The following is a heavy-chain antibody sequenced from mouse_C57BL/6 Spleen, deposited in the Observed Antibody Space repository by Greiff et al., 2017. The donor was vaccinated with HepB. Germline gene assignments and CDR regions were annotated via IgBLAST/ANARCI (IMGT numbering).Heavy chain of an antibody. CDR2: ISGGGGNT. J-gene: IGHJ3*01. CDR3: ARPVANSFAY. V-gene: IGHV5-9*01. CDR1: GFTFSSYT. D-gene: IGHD1-1*02. Sequence: EVKVVESGGGLVKPGGSLKLSCAASGFTFSSYTMSWVRQTPEKRLEWVATISGGGGNTYYPDSVKGRFTISRDNAKNTLYLQMSSLRSEDTALYYCARPVANSFAYWGQGTLVTVSA.